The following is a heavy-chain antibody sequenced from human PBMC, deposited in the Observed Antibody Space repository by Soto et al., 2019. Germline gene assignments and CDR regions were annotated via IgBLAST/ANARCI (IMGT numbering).Heavy chain of an antibody. CDR3: AREVGSNSWSYYSCMDV. D-gene: IGHD6-13*01. CDR1: GYVFTNYF. J-gene: IGHJ6*02. V-gene: IGHV1-46*01. Sequence: QVQLVQSGAEVKKPGASVKVSCKASGYVFTNYFMHWVRQAPGQVLEWMGIINPNGGGTSYAQKFEGRVTMTRDSATSTVYMDLSSLRSEDTALYFCAREVGSNSWSYYSCMDVWGQGTSVTVSS. CDR2: INPNGGGT.